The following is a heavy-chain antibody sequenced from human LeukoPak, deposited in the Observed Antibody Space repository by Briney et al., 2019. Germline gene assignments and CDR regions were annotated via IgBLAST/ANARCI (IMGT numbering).Heavy chain of an antibody. D-gene: IGHD3-22*01. V-gene: IGHV4-59*01. CDR2: IYYSGST. J-gene: IGHJ3*02. CDR3: ARVYSDLIVVENDAFDI. CDR1: GGSISSYY. Sequence: SETLSLTCTVFGGSISSYYWSWIRQPPGKGLEWIGYIYYSGSTNYNPSLKSRVTISVDTSKNQFSLKLSSVTAADTAVYYCARVYSDLIVVENDAFDIWGQGTMVTVSS.